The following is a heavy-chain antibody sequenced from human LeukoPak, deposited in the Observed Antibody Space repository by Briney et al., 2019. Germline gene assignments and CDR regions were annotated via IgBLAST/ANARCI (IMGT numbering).Heavy chain of an antibody. CDR1: GFTFSSYW. J-gene: IGHJ3*02. D-gene: IGHD4-11*01. Sequence: GGSLRLSCAASGFTFSSYWMHWVRQAPGKGLVWVSRISGDESSTSCADSVEGRFTISRDNAKNTLYLQMNSLRAEDTAVYFCARETPSDYSEHTDAFDIWGQGTMVTVSS. V-gene: IGHV3-74*01. CDR3: ARETPSDYSEHTDAFDI. CDR2: ISGDESST.